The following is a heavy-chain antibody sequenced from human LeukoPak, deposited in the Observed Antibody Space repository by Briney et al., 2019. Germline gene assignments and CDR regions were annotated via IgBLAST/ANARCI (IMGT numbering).Heavy chain of an antibody. J-gene: IGHJ4*02. CDR2: IKQDGSEK. CDR1: GFTFSRYW. V-gene: IGHV3-7*03. Sequence: GGSLRLSWAAPGFTFSRYWMRWGRQAPGKGLEWVANIKQDGSEKNYVDSVKGRFTISRDNAKNSLYLQMNSLRAEDTAVYYCARDMPFGVYWGQGTLVTVSS. CDR3: ARDMPFGVY. D-gene: IGHD3-16*01.